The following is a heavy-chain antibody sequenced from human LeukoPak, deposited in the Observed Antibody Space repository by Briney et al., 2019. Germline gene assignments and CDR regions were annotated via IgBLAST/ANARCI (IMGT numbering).Heavy chain of an antibody. CDR2: ISYDGSNK. V-gene: IGHV3-30-3*01. CDR3: ARVGYCGGDCYPPYYYYGMDV. D-gene: IGHD2-21*02. Sequence: GRSLRLSCAASGFTFSSYAMHWVRQAPGKGLEWVAGISYDGSNKYYAYSVKGRFTISRDNSKNTLYLQMNSLTAEDTAVYYCARVGYCGGDCYPPYYYYGMDVWGQGTTVTVSS. CDR1: GFTFSSYA. J-gene: IGHJ6*02.